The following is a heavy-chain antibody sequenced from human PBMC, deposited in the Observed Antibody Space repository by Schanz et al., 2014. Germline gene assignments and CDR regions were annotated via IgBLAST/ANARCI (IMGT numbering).Heavy chain of an antibody. Sequence: QVQLVESGGGVVQPGRSVRLSCAASGFTFSRYAMHWVRQAPGKGLEWVSTIASGGSHTFYADSVTGRFTISGDNSKNTLFLQMNSLRVEDTAIYYCAKIWKAHHLTGRPGWSDGMDVWGQGTTVTVSS. CDR1: GFTFSRYA. CDR2: IASGGSHT. CDR3: AKIWKAHHLTGRPGWSDGMDV. J-gene: IGHJ6*02. V-gene: IGHV3-NL1*01. D-gene: IGHD3-3*01.